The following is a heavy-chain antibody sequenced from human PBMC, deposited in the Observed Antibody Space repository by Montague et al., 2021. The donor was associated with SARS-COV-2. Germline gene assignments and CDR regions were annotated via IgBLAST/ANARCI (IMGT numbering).Heavy chain of an antibody. CDR3: AGHLKVSYYIAAAGAHDY. CDR1: GFTFSNYE. Sequence: LRLSCAASGFTFSNYEMNWVRQAPGKGLEWIGSIYYSGSTYYNPSLKSRVTISVDTSKNQFSLKLSSVTAADTAVYYCAGHLKVSYYIAAAGAHDYWGQGTLVTVSS. CDR2: IYYSGST. D-gene: IGHD6-13*01. J-gene: IGHJ4*02. V-gene: IGHV4-59*05.